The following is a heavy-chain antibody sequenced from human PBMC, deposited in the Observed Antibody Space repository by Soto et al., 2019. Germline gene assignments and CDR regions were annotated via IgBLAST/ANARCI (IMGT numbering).Heavy chain of an antibody. CDR1: GFTFSDYY. V-gene: IGHV3-11*01. Sequence: PGGSLRLSCAASGFTFSDYYMSWIRQAPGKGLGWVSYISSSGSTIYYADSVKGRFTISRDNAKNSLYLQMNSLRAEDTAVYYCARLYCSGGSCYRAYFDYWGQGTLVTVSS. CDR2: ISSSGSTI. D-gene: IGHD2-15*01. J-gene: IGHJ4*02. CDR3: ARLYCSGGSCYRAYFDY.